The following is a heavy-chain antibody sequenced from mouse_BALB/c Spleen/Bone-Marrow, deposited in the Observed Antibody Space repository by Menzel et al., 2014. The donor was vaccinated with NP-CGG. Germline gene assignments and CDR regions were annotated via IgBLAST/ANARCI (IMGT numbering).Heavy chain of an antibody. J-gene: IGHJ3*01. CDR3: ARGPWFAY. Sequence: VQLQQSGAELVRPGSSVKISCKASGYAFSSYWMNWVKQRPGQGLEWIGQIYPGDGDTNYNGKFKGEATLTADKSSSTAYMQLSSLTSEDSAVYFCARGPWFAYWGQGTLVTVSA. V-gene: IGHV1-80*01. CDR1: GYAFSSYW. CDR2: IYPGDGDT.